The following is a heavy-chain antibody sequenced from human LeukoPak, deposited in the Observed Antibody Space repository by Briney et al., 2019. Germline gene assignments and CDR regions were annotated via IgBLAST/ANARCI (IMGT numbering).Heavy chain of an antibody. J-gene: IGHJ4*02. CDR2: IYYSGST. CDR3: ARRGTSYYYDGSAIPPFDY. V-gene: IGHV4-39*01. D-gene: IGHD3-22*01. CDR1: GGSISSSSYY. Sequence: PSETLSLTCAVSGGSISSSSYYWGWIRQPPGKGLEWIGSIYYSGSTYYNPSLKSRVTISVDTSKNQFSLKLSSVTAADTAVYYCARRGTSYYYDGSAIPPFDYWGQGTLVTVSS.